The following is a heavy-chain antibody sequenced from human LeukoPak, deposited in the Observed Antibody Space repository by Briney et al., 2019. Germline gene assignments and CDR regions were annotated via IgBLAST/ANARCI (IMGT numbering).Heavy chain of an antibody. V-gene: IGHV3-30*03. CDR3: ASRHSSSWYLFDY. CDR2: ISYDGSNK. Sequence: GGSLRLSCAASGFTFSNAWMSWVRQAPGKGLEWLAMISYDGSNKYYGDSVKGRFTISRDNSKNTLYLQMNNLRAEDTAVYYCASRHSSSWYLFDYWGQGTLVTVSS. J-gene: IGHJ4*02. D-gene: IGHD6-13*01. CDR1: GFTFSNAW.